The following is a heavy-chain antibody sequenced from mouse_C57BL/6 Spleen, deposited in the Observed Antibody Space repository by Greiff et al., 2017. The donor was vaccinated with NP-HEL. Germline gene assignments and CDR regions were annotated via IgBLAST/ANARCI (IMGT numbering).Heavy chain of an antibody. Sequence: VQLQESGAELVRPGTSVKVSCKASGYAFTNYLIEWVKQRPGQGLEWIGVINPGSGGTNYNEKFKGKATLTADKSSSTAYMQLSSLTSEDSAVYFCARRGTGVFDYWGQGTTLTVSS. CDR1: GYAFTNYL. V-gene: IGHV1-54*01. D-gene: IGHD3-1*01. CDR2: INPGSGGT. CDR3: ARRGTGVFDY. J-gene: IGHJ2*01.